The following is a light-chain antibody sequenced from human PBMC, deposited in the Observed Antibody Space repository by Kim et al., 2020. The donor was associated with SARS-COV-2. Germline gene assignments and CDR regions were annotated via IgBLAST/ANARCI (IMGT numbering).Light chain of an antibody. V-gene: IGLV10-54*04. J-gene: IGLJ1*01. CDR2: RNN. CDR3: STWDNSLGAYV. CDR1: SNNVGYRG. Sequence: PTTLTGTGNSNNVGYRGAAWLQQHQGHPPKLLSFRNNNRPSGISERFSASRSGNAATLTITGLQPEDEADYYCSTWDNSLGAYVFGTGTKVTVL.